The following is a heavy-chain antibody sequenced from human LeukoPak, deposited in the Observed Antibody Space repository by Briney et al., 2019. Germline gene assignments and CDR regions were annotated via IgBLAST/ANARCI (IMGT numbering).Heavy chain of an antibody. CDR2: IGTAGGT. Sequence: GGSLRLACAASGLTFNFYDMHWDRQAPGEGLEWVSSIGTAGGTHYPVYVKGRFTISRENANNSFYLQMNNLGAGDTAVYYCARSPPDYAFWRGYYFDDWGQGTLVTVSS. D-gene: IGHD3-3*01. CDR3: ARSPPDYAFWRGYYFDD. V-gene: IGHV3-13*01. J-gene: IGHJ4*02. CDR1: GLTFNFYD.